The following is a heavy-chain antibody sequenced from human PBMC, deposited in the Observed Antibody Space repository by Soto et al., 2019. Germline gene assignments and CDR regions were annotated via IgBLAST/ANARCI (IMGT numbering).Heavy chain of an antibody. D-gene: IGHD3-9*01. V-gene: IGHV4-39*01. Sequence: SETLSLTCTVSGGSISSSSYYWGWIRQPPGKGLEWIGSIYYSGSTYYNPSLKSRVTISVDTSKNQFSLKLSSVTAADTAVYYCARAVRDILTGYYLTTYYMDVWGKGTTVTVSS. CDR2: IYYSGST. CDR1: GGSISSSSYY. J-gene: IGHJ6*03. CDR3: ARAVRDILTGYYLTTYYMDV.